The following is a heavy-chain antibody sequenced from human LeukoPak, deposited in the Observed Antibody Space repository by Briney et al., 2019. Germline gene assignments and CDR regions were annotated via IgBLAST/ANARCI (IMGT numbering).Heavy chain of an antibody. CDR1: GYTFTSYG. CDR3: ARARQVRGIPTSFDY. V-gene: IGHV1-18*01. Sequence: ASVTVSCKASGYTFTSYGISWVRQAPGQGLEWMGWISAYNGNTNYAQKLQGRVTMTTDTSTSTAYMELRSLRSDDTAVYYCARARQVRGIPTSFDYWGQGTLVTVSS. CDR2: ISAYNGNT. J-gene: IGHJ4*02. D-gene: IGHD3-16*01.